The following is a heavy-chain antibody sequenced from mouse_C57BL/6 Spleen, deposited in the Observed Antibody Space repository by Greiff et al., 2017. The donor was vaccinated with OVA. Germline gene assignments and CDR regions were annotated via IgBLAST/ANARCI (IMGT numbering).Heavy chain of an antibody. CDR3: TTKLRPAWFAY. J-gene: IGHJ3*01. D-gene: IGHD3-2*02. CDR1: GFNIKDDY. Sequence: EVMLVESGAELVRPGASVKLSCTASGFNIKDDYMHWVKQRPEQGLEWIGWIDPENGDTESAAKFQGKATMTPDTSSTTAYLQLSSLTSEDTSVYYFTTKLRPAWFAYWGQGTLVTVSA. CDR2: IDPENGDT. V-gene: IGHV14-4*01.